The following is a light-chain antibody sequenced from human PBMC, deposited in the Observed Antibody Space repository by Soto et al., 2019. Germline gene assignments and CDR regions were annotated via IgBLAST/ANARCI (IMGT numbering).Light chain of an antibody. J-gene: IGLJ3*02. CDR3: AAWDNSLYVPV. V-gene: IGLV1-44*01. CDR1: SSNIGSNA. CDR2: SND. Sequence: QSVLTQPPSASGTPGQRVTISCSGSSSNIGSNAVNWYQHLPGTAPKLLIYSNDQRPSGVPDRFSGSKSGTSASLAISGLQSEDEADYYCAAWDNSLYVPVFGGGTKLTVL.